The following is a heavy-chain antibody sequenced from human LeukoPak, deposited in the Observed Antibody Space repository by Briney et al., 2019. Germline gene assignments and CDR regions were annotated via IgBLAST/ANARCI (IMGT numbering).Heavy chain of an antibody. CDR1: GFTLSNYW. V-gene: IGHV3-74*01. CDR2: INSDGSST. CDR3: ARAVLMVYAPLDV. Sequence: GGSLRLSCAASGFTLSNYWMHRVRQAPGKGLEYFSRINSDGSSTNYADSVKGRFTISRDNAKNTLYLHMNSLRAEDTAVYYCARAVLMVYAPLDVWGKGTTVTVSS. D-gene: IGHD2-8*01. J-gene: IGHJ6*03.